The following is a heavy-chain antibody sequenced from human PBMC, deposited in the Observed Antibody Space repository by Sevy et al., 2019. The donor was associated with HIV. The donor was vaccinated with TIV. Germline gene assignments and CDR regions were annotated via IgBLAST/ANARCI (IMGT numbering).Heavy chain of an antibody. J-gene: IGHJ4*02. Sequence: GGSLRLSCVTSGFTFRTSGMHWVRQSPGKGLEWVAIISYDEAHKNYADSVRGRFSISKCNSKNTLKLQTSSLKTEDTAGYYCAEDYSAGITFVRGAYRARGDYFDYWGQGTQVTVSS. CDR2: ISYDEAHK. CDR3: AEDYSAGITFVRGAYRARGDYFDY. V-gene: IGHV3-30*18. D-gene: IGHD3-10*01. CDR1: GFTFRTSG.